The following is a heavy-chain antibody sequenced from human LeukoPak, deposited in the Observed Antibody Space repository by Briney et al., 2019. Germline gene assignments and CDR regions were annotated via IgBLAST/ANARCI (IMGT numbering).Heavy chain of an antibody. CDR1: GGSFSGYY. CDR2: INHSGST. V-gene: IGHV4-34*01. J-gene: IGHJ6*02. Sequence: SETLSLTCAVYGGSFSGYYWSWIRQPPGKGLEWIGEINHSGSTNYNPSLKSRVTISVDTSKNQFSLKLSSVTAADTAVYYCAGGPPGTHYYYYYGMDVWGQGTTVTVSS. D-gene: IGHD1-1*01. CDR3: AGGPPGTHYYYYYGMDV.